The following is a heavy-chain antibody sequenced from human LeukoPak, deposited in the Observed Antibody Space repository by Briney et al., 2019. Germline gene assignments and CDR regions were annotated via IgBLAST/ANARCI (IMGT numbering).Heavy chain of an antibody. V-gene: IGHV1-69*01. CDR3: ARGFWQQLVRSSPFDY. D-gene: IGHD6-13*01. Sequence: SVKVSCKASGGTFSSYAISWVRQAPGQGLEWMGGIIPIFGTANYAQKFQGRVTITADESTSTAYMELSSLRSEDTAVYYCARGFWQQLVRSSPFDYWGQGTLVTVSS. J-gene: IGHJ4*02. CDR1: GGTFSSYA. CDR2: IIPIFGTA.